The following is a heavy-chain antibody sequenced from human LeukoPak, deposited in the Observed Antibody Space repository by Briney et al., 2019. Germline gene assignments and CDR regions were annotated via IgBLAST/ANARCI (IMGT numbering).Heavy chain of an antibody. CDR3: ARDPGVPAAPLDY. J-gene: IGHJ4*02. Sequence: PGGSLRLSCAASGFTFSPYSMNWVRQAPGKGLEWVAYISSSSRFIYYADSVKGRFIISRDSANNPLHLQMNSLRVEDTAVYFCARDPGVPAAPLDYWGQGTLVDVSS. D-gene: IGHD2-2*01. V-gene: IGHV3-21*01. CDR2: ISSSSRFI. CDR1: GFTFSPYS.